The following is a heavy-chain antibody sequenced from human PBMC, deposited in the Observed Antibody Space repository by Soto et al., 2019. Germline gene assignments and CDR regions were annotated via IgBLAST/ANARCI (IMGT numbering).Heavy chain of an antibody. CDR1: GYTFTSYA. D-gene: IGHD3-3*01. CDR3: ASSDYVFWSGYYAPLAEYFQH. CDR2: INAGNGNT. J-gene: IGHJ1*01. V-gene: IGHV1-3*01. Sequence: ASVKVSCKAAGYTFTSYAMHWVRQAPGQRLEWMGWINAGNGNTKYSQKFQGRVTITRDTSASTAYMELSSLRSEDTAVYYCASSDYVFWSGYYAPLAEYFQHWGQGTWVPVSS.